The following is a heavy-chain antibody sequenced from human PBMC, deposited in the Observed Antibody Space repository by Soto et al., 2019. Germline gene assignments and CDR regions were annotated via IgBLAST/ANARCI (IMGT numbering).Heavy chain of an antibody. CDR2: ISAYNGNT. D-gene: IGHD3-10*01. J-gene: IGHJ6*02. CDR1: GYTFTSYG. Sequence: ASVKVSCKASGYTFTSYGISWVRQAPGQGLEWMGWISAYNGNTNYAQKLQGRVTMTTDTSTSTAYMELRSLRSDDTAVYYCARAPEVSYYYYYGMDVWGQGTTVTVS. V-gene: IGHV1-18*01. CDR3: ARAPEVSYYYYYGMDV.